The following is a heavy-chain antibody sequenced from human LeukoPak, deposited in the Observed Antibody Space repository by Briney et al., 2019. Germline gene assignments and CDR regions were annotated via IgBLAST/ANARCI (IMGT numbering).Heavy chain of an antibody. CDR1: GDSISSSYW. J-gene: IGHJ3*02. CDR2: IYHSGNT. V-gene: IGHV4-4*02. D-gene: IGHD3-22*01. CDR3: ATQWFYDSSGYLSGAFDI. Sequence: PSGTLSLTCAVSGDSISSSYWWNWVRQPPGKGLEWIGEIYHSGNTNYNPSLKSRVTISVDKSKNQFSLKLTSVTAADTAVYYCATQWFYDSSGYLSGAFDIWGQGTMVTVSS.